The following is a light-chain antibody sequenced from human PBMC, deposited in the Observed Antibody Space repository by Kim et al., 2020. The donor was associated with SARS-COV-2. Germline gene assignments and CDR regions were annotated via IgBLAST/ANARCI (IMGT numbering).Light chain of an antibody. Sequence: QSVLTQPPSVSAAPGQKVTISCSGSRSNIGINSVSWYQQLPGTAPKLLIYDTDKRPSGIPDRFSGSKSGTSATLGITGLQTGDEADYYCATWDTSLSAGGVFGGGTQLTVL. V-gene: IGLV1-51*01. CDR1: RSNIGINS. J-gene: IGLJ2*01. CDR3: ATWDTSLSAGGV. CDR2: DTD.